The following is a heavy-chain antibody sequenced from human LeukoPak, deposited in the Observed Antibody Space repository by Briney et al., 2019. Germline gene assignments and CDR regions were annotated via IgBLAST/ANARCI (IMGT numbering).Heavy chain of an antibody. J-gene: IGHJ4*02. D-gene: IGHD3-3*01. CDR2: ISSSSSYI. V-gene: IGHV3-21*01. CDR3: ARGGAFDFWSGYSR. Sequence: GGSLRLSCAASGFTFSSYSMNRVRQAPGKGLEWVSSISSSSSYIYYADSVKGRFTISRDNAKNSLYLQMNSLRAEDTAVYYCARGGAFDFWSGYSRWGQGTLVTVSS. CDR1: GFTFSSYS.